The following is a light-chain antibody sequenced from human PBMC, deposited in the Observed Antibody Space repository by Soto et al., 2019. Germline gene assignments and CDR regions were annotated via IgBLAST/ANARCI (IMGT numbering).Light chain of an antibody. CDR1: SSNIGINT. V-gene: IGLV1-44*01. CDR3: ATCDDSLNGLWV. CDR2: SSY. J-gene: IGLJ3*02. Sequence: QAVVTQPPSASGTPGQRVTISCSGSSSNIGINTVNWYQQLPGTAPKLLIFSSYQRPSGVPDRFSGSKSGTSASLAISGLQSDDEADYYCATCDDSLNGLWVFGGGTKLTV.